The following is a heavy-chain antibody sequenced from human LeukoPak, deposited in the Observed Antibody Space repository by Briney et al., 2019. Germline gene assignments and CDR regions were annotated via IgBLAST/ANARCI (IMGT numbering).Heavy chain of an antibody. Sequence: GGSLRLSCAASGFTITNAWMSWVRRAPGKGLEWVGRISSKTDGGTTDYAAPVKGRFTVSRDDSKNTLYLQMNSLKIDDTAVYYCITATLNWGQGTKVTVSS. J-gene: IGHJ3*01. CDR3: ITATLN. CDR1: GFTITNAW. V-gene: IGHV3-15*01. CDR2: ISSKTDGGTT.